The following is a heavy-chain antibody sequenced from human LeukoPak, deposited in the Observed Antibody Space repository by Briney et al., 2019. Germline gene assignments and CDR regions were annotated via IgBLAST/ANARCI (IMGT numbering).Heavy chain of an antibody. D-gene: IGHD3-10*01. Sequence: GGSLRLSCAASGFTVSSNYMSWVRQAPGKGLEWVSVIYSGGSTYYADSVKGRFTISRDNSKNTLYLQMNSLRAEDTAVYYCAKVGGCSTSCRTMVRGVIIDYWGQGTLVTVSS. CDR1: GFTVSSNY. CDR3: AKVGGCSTSCRTMVRGVIIDY. V-gene: IGHV3-53*01. J-gene: IGHJ4*02. CDR2: IYSGGST.